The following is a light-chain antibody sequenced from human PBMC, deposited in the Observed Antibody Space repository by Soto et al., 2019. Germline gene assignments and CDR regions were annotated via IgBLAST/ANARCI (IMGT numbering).Light chain of an antibody. CDR2: DAS. CDR1: RCFRNS. CDR3: QQYDSYPWT. V-gene: IGKV1-5*01. J-gene: IGKJ1*01. Sequence: DIQMSQSASTLSASVGDRVTITCRASRCFRNSFSWYQQKVGKAPKLLIYDASTLERGVPSRFSGSGSGTEFTLTIISLQPADFVAYYCQQYDSYPWTFGQGTKVDIK.